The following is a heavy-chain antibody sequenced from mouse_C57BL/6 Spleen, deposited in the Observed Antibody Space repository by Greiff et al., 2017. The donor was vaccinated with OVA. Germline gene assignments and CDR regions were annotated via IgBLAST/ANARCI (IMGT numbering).Heavy chain of an antibody. D-gene: IGHD2-2*01. J-gene: IGHJ4*01. CDR1: GFTFSDYG. V-gene: IGHV5-17*01. CDR2: ISSGSSTI. Sequence: EVQRVESGGGLVKPGGSLKLSCAASGFTFSDYGMHWVRQAPEKGLEWVAYISSGSSTIYYADTVKGRFTISRDNAKNTLFLQMTSLRSEDTAMYYCARWGGYYGYYYAMDYWGQGTSVTVSS. CDR3: ARWGGYYGYYYAMDY.